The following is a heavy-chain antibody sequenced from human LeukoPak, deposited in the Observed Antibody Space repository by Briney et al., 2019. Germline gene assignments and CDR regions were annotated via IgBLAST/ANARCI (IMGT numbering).Heavy chain of an antibody. D-gene: IGHD3-22*01. CDR2: IWYDGTNK. J-gene: IGHJ4*02. CDR1: GFTFSSYA. V-gene: IGHV3-33*01. CDR3: ARGRSRISVVVITTSSYFDY. Sequence: GRSLRLSCAASGFTFSSYAMHWVRQAPGKGLEWVAIIWYDGTNKYYADSVKGRFTISRDNSKNTLSLQMDSLRAEDTAVYYCARGRSRISVVVITTSSYFDYWGQGILVTVSS.